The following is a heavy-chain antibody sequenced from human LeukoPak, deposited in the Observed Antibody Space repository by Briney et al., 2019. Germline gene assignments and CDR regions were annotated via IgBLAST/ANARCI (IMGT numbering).Heavy chain of an antibody. CDR3: ARATAGPFWSGYSTGPFDY. CDR2: ISAYNGNT. J-gene: IGHJ4*02. CDR1: GYTFTGYG. Sequence: GASVKVSCKASGYTFTGYGISWVRQAPGQGLEWMGWISAYNGNTNYAQKLQGRVTMTTDTSTSTAYMELRSLRSDDTAVYYCARATAGPFWSGYSTGPFDYWGQGTLVTVSS. V-gene: IGHV1-18*01. D-gene: IGHD3-3*01.